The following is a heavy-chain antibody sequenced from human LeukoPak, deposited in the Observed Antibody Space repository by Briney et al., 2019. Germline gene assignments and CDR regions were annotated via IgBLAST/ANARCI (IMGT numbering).Heavy chain of an antibody. J-gene: IGHJ4*02. Sequence: SETLSLTCTVSGYSISGDYYWGWIRQPPGKGLEWIGSIYYSGSTYYNPSLKSRVTISVDTSKNQFSLKLSSVTAADTAVYYCARDRIAVAGTFWYWGQGTLVTVSS. V-gene: IGHV4-38-2*02. CDR3: ARDRIAVAGTFWY. CDR2: IYYSGST. D-gene: IGHD6-19*01. CDR1: GYSISGDYY.